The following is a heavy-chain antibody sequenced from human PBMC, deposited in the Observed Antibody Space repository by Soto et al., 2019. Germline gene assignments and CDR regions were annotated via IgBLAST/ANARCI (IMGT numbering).Heavy chain of an antibody. J-gene: IGHJ4*02. D-gene: IGHD3-10*01. Sequence: QVHLQESGPGLVKPSETLSLTCTVSGGSISGHYWSWIRQTPGKGLEWIGYIHYSGSTNYTPSLKSRVTISVDTSRNQFSLRGSPVTAADTAVYYCARTTADGSGDYWGQGTLVTVSS. CDR1: GGSISGHY. V-gene: IGHV4-59*11. CDR3: ARTTADGSGDY. CDR2: IHYSGST.